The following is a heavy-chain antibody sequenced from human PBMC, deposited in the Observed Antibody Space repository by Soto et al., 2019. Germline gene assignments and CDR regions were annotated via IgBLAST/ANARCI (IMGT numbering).Heavy chain of an antibody. CDR2: INPNSGGT. J-gene: IGHJ6*02. CDR1: GYTFTGYY. D-gene: IGHD2-2*01. Sequence: RASVKVSCKASGYTFTGYYMHWVRQAPGQGLEWMGWINPNSGGTNYAQKFQGWVTMTRDTSISTAYMELSRLRSDDTAVYYCARDHSVGYYYYGMDVWGQGTTVTVSS. V-gene: IGHV1-2*04. CDR3: ARDHSVGYYYYGMDV.